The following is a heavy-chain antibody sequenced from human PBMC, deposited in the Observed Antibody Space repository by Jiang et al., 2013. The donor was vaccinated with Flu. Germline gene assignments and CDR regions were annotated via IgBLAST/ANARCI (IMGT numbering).Heavy chain of an antibody. CDR1: GGSISSYY. D-gene: IGHD3-3*01. V-gene: IGHV4-59*08. CDR2: IYYSGST. CDR3: ARHGGEWFPATDY. Sequence: PGLVKPSETLSLTCTVSGGSISSYYWSWIRQPPGKGLEWIGYIYYSGSTNYNPSLKSRVTISVDTSKNQFSLKLSSVTAADTAVYYCARHGGEWFPATDYWGQGTLVTVSS. J-gene: IGHJ4*02.